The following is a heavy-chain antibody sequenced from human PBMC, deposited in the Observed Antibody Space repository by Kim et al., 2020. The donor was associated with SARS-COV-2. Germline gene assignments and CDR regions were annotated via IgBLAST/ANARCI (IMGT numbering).Heavy chain of an antibody. D-gene: IGHD2-15*01. CDR2: IYYSGSI. CDR1: GGSISSSSYY. Sequence: SETLSLTCTVSGGSISSSSYYWGWIRQPPGKGLEWIGSIYYSGSIYYNPSLKSGVTISVDTSKNQFSLKLSTVTAADTAVYYCAGEVVATENYYYYGMDVWGHGTTVTVSS. CDR3: AGEVVATENYYYYGMDV. J-gene: IGHJ6*02. V-gene: IGHV4-39*02.